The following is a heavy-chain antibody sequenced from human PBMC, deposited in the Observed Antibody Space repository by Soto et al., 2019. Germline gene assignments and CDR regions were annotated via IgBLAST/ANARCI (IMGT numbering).Heavy chain of an antibody. CDR1: GFAFSSYA. CDR3: AKDRGGYYYDSSGYYDY. Sequence: GGSLRLSCAASGFAFSSYAMSWVRQAPGKGLEWVSAISGSGGSTYYADSVKGRFTISRDNSKNTLYPQMNSLRAEDTAVYYCAKDRGGYYYDSSGYYDYWGQGTLVTVSS. J-gene: IGHJ4*02. V-gene: IGHV3-23*01. CDR2: ISGSGGST. D-gene: IGHD3-22*01.